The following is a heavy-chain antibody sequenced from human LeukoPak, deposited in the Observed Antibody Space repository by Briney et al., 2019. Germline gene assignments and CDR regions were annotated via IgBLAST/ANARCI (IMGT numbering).Heavy chain of an antibody. J-gene: IGHJ4*02. Sequence: PGGSLRLSCAASGFTFSSYAMSWVRQAPGKGLEWVSSISGSGGSTYYADSVKGRFTISRDNSKNMLYLQMNSLRAEDTAVHYCAKGGYSSSSDYWGQGTQVTVSS. CDR2: ISGSGGST. V-gene: IGHV3-23*01. CDR1: GFTFSSYA. D-gene: IGHD6-6*01. CDR3: AKGGYSSSSDY.